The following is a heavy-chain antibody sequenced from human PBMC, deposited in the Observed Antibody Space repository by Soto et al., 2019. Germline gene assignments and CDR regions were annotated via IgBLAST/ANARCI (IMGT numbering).Heavy chain of an antibody. Sequence: QVQLQESGPGLVKPSETLSLTCTVSGGSISSYYWSWIRQPAGKGLEWIGRIYTSGSTNYNPSLKSRVTKSVDTSKNQFSLKLSSVTAADTAVYYCARVGTAMAWGAFDIWGQGTMVTVSS. CDR1: GGSISSYY. CDR3: ARVGTAMAWGAFDI. J-gene: IGHJ3*02. V-gene: IGHV4-4*07. CDR2: IYTSGST. D-gene: IGHD5-18*01.